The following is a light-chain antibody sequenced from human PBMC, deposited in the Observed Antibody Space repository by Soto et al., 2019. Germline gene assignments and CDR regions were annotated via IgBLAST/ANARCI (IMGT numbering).Light chain of an antibody. CDR3: QQRRSWPLTIT. J-gene: IGKJ5*01. CDR2: DAS. CDR1: QSVSTY. V-gene: IGKV3-11*01. Sequence: EIVLTQSRSTLAWSRGEICTLSCMASQSVSTYLAWYQQRPGQAPRLLIYDASYRATDIPPRFSGSGSGTDFTLTISSLEPEDFAVYSCQQRRSWPLTITFGQGTRLEIK.